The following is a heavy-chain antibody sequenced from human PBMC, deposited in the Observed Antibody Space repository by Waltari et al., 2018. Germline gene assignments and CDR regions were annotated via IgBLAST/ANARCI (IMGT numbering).Heavy chain of an antibody. D-gene: IGHD6-13*01. V-gene: IGHV3-53*01. CDR2: IYSGGST. J-gene: IGHJ4*02. CDR1: GFTFSSNY. CDR3: AREFRGTAAAGYFDY. Sequence: EVQRVESGGGLIQPGGSLRLSCAASGFTFSSNYMSWVRHAPGKGLEWVSVIYSGGSTYYADSVKGRFTISRDNSKNTLYLQMNSLRAEDTAVYYCAREFRGTAAAGYFDYWGQGTLVTVSS.